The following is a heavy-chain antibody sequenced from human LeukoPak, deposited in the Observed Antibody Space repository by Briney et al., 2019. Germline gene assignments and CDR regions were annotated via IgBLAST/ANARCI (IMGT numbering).Heavy chain of an antibody. J-gene: IGHJ4*02. V-gene: IGHV3-7*01. CDR2: IKQDGSEK. Sequence: GGSLRRSCAASGFTCSNHWMGCVRQAPGKGLEWGSNIKQDGSEKYYVDSVKGPLTISRDNAKTSMYLQMNSLRGEDTAVYYCARLYTSGCFDYWGQGTLVTVSS. CDR1: GFTCSNHW. D-gene: IGHD6-19*01. CDR3: ARLYTSGCFDY.